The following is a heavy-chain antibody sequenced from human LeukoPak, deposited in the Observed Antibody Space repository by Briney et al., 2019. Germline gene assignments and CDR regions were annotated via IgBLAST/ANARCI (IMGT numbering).Heavy chain of an antibody. CDR3: ARSPIVVVPAAKAYYYYGMDV. D-gene: IGHD2-2*01. CDR2: IYHSGST. J-gene: IGHJ6*02. CDR1: GGSISSGGYS. V-gene: IGHV4-30-2*02. Sequence: PSETLSLTCAVPGGSISSGGYSWSWIRQPPGKGLEWIGYIYHSGSTYYNPSLKSRVTISVDRSKNQFSLKLSSVTAADTAVYYCARSPIVVVPAAKAYYYYGMDVWGQGTTVTVSS.